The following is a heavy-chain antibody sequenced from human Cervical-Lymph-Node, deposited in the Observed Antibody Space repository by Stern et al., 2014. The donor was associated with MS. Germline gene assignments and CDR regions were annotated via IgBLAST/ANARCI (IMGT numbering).Heavy chain of an antibody. CDR1: GFSLSRSGVG. V-gene: IGHV2-5*02. CDR2: IYWDDGK. D-gene: IGHD1-26*01. CDR3: AHTLSGRRYYYYGMDV. Sequence: QITLKESGPTLVKPTQTLTLTCTFSGFSLSRSGVGVAWIRQPPGKALEWLALIYWDDGKRYSPSLKSRLTITKDTSKNQVVLTLTNMDTEDTGTYYCAHTLSGRRYYYYGMDVWGQGTTVNVAS. J-gene: IGHJ6*02.